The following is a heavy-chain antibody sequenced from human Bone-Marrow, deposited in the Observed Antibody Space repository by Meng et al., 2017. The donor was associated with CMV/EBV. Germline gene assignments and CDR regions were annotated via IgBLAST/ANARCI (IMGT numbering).Heavy chain of an antibody. D-gene: IGHD3-22*01. J-gene: IGHJ6*02. CDR3: ARRTYYDSSGYSGHYYYGMDV. CDR2: IIPMFGST. Sequence: SVKVSCKASGGNFNNYAFSWVRQAPGQGLEWMGGIIPMFGSTNYAQNFKGRVTITADESTNTAYMELSSLRSEDTAVFYCARRTYYDSSGYSGHYYYGMDVWGQGTTVTVSS. CDR1: GGNFNNYA. V-gene: IGHV1-69*13.